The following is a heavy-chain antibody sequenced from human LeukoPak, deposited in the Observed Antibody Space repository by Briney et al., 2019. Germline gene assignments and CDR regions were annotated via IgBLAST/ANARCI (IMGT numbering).Heavy chain of an antibody. Sequence: GGSLRLSCVGSGFTLSDYYMSWIRQAPGKGLEWVSYISSSSSYINYAESVKGRFTISRDNAKNSMYLQMNSLRAEDTAVYYCAREKDYDILTGIGYWGQGTLVTVSS. D-gene: IGHD3-9*01. CDR1: GFTLSDYY. CDR3: AREKDYDILTGIGY. CDR2: ISSSSSYI. V-gene: IGHV3-11*05. J-gene: IGHJ4*02.